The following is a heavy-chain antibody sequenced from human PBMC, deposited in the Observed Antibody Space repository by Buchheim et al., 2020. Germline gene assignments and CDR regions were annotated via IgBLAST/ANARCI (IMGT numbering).Heavy chain of an antibody. V-gene: IGHV1-46*04. J-gene: IGHJ4*02. CDR3: ARASYYCDSSGYPVAREIGY. D-gene: IGHD3-22*01. CDR1: GYTFTSYY. CDR2: IKPSGGST. Sequence: QVQLVQSGAEVKKPGASVKASCKASGYTFTSYYMHWVRQAPGQGLEWMGIIKPSGGSTSYAQKLQGRVTMTRDTSSSPVLMELSSLRSEDTAVYYCARASYYCDSSGYPVAREIGYWGQGTL.